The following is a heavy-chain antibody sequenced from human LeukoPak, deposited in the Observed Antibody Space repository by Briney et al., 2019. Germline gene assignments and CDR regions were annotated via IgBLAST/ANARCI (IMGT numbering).Heavy chain of an antibody. D-gene: IGHD6-19*01. J-gene: IGHJ4*02. CDR2: TYYRSKWYE. V-gene: IGHV6-1*01. CDR1: GDSVSSNNGA. Sequence: SPTLSLTFAISGDSVSSNNGAWNWVRQSPSRGLEWLGRTYYRSKWYEDYAESVKGRIIINADTSKNQISLQLNSVTPEDTAVYYCTRDEGNTGWYTFDYWGQGTLITVAS. CDR3: TRDEGNTGWYTFDY.